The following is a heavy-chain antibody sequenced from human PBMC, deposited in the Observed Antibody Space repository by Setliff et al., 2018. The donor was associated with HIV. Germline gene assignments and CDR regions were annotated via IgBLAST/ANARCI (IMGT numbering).Heavy chain of an antibody. CDR2: IYYSGST. V-gene: IGHV4-61*05. D-gene: IGHD3-3*01. Sequence: SETLSLTCTVSGGSISSSSYYWGWIRQPPGKGLEWIGYIYYSGSTNYNPSLKSRVTISVDTSKNQFSLKLSSVTAADTAVYYCARGDYNFWGGYYTGILWFDPWGQGTLVTVSS. CDR3: ARGDYNFWGGYYTGILWFDP. CDR1: GGSISSSSYY. J-gene: IGHJ5*02.